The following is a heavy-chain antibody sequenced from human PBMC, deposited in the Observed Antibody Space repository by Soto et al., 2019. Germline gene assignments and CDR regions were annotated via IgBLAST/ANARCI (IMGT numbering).Heavy chain of an antibody. D-gene: IGHD3-10*01. V-gene: IGHV2-5*02. Sequence: QITLKESGPPLVKPTQTLTLTCTFSGLSLSTSGEAVGWIRQPPGKALEWLSLIYWDDDKRCNPTLKTRLTITKDTSKNQVVLILTNMDPVDTATYYCAHYVSASPAGWFDPWGQGILVTVSS. J-gene: IGHJ5*02. CDR1: GLSLSTSGEA. CDR3: AHYVSASPAGWFDP. CDR2: IYWDDDK.